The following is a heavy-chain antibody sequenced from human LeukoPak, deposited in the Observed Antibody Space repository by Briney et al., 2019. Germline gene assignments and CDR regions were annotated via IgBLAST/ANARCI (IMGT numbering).Heavy chain of an antibody. J-gene: IGHJ4*02. Sequence: GGSLRLSCAASGFTFSSYAMSWVRRAPGKGLEWVSAISGSGGSTHYADSVKGRFTISRDNSKNTLYLQMNSLRAEDTAVYYCAPRRDYFDYWGQGTLVTVSS. CDR3: APRRDYFDY. CDR2: ISGSGGST. V-gene: IGHV3-23*01. CDR1: GFTFSSYA.